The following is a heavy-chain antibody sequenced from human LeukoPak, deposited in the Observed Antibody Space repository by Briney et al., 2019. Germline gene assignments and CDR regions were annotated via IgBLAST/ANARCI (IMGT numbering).Heavy chain of an antibody. CDR2: ISGSGGST. J-gene: IGHJ4*02. CDR3: AKDLQIVVVPAAITSTFDY. CDR1: GFTFSSYD. Sequence: AGGSLRLFCAASGFTFSSYDMSWVRQATGEGLEWVSDISGSGGSTYYADSVKGRFTISRDNSKNTLYLQMNSLRAEDTAVYYCAKDLQIVVVPAAITSTFDYWGQGTLVTVSS. D-gene: IGHD2-2*01. V-gene: IGHV3-23*01.